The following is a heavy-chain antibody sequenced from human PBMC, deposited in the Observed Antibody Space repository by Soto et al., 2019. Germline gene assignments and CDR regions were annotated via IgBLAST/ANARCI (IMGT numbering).Heavy chain of an antibody. CDR1: GFTFSSYW. V-gene: IGHV3-74*01. CDR3: AREGFLAGGDYYDSSGYDY. Sequence: GGSLRLSCAASGFTFSSYWMHWVRQAPGKGLVWVSRINSDGSSTNYADSVKGRFTISRDNAENTVYLQMSSLRAEDTALYYCAREGFLAGGDYYDSSGYDYWGQGTLVTVSS. J-gene: IGHJ4*02. CDR2: INSDGSST. D-gene: IGHD3-22*01.